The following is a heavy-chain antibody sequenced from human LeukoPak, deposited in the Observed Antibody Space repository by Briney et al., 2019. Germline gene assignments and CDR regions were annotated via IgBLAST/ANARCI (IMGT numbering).Heavy chain of an antibody. CDR1: GGSISSSTYF. Sequence: SETLSLTCTVSGGSISSSTYFWGWIRQPPGKRLEWIGGVYYSGTTYYNPSLKSRVTISVDTSKNQFFLKLSSVTAADTAVYYCARHVYLELDIVATTFDYWGQGTLVTVSS. J-gene: IGHJ4*02. V-gene: IGHV4-39*01. CDR2: VYYSGTT. D-gene: IGHD5-12*01. CDR3: ARHVYLELDIVATTFDY.